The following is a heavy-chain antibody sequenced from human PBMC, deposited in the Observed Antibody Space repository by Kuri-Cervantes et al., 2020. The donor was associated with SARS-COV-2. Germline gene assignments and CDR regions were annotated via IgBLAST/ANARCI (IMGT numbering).Heavy chain of an antibody. Sequence: GESLKISCKGSGYSFTSYWIGWVRQMPGKGLEWMGIIYPGDSDTRYSPSFQGQVTISADKSISTAYLQWSSLKASDTAMYYCARRTRYCSSTSCDIGAFDIWGRGTMVTVSS. CDR1: GYSFTSYW. D-gene: IGHD2-2*02. V-gene: IGHV5-51*01. J-gene: IGHJ3*02. CDR2: IYPGDSDT. CDR3: ARRTRYCSSTSCDIGAFDI.